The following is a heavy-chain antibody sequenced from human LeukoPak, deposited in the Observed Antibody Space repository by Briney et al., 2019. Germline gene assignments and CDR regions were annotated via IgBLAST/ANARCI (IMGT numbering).Heavy chain of an antibody. V-gene: IGHV4-31*03. CDR2: IYDSGTT. Sequence: PSQTLSLTCTVSGGSISNGGYYWSWIRQHPGKGLEWIGYIYDSGTTYYNPALQSRVTISVDTSDNQFSLKLRSLTAADTAVYYCARGGDRRGFDYWGQGTLVTVPS. J-gene: IGHJ4*02. CDR3: ARGGDRRGFDY. D-gene: IGHD3-16*01. CDR1: GGSISNGGYY.